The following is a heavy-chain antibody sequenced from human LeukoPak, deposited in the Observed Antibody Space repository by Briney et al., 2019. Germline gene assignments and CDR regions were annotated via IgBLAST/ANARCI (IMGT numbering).Heavy chain of an antibody. CDR3: ARSRRRDYYDSSGRFDP. J-gene: IGHJ5*02. CDR1: GASFSGYY. Sequence: PSETLSLTCAVYGASFSGYYWSWIRQPPGKGLEWIGEINHSGSTNYNPSLKSRVTISVDTSKNQFSLKLSSVTAADTAVYYCARSRRRDYYDSSGRFDPWGQGTLVTVSS. CDR2: INHSGST. D-gene: IGHD3-22*01. V-gene: IGHV4-34*01.